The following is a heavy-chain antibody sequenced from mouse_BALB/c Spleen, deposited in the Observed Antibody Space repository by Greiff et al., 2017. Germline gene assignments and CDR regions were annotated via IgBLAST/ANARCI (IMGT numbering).Heavy chain of an antibody. CDR2: ILPGSGST. V-gene: IGHV1-9*01. D-gene: IGHD1-2*01. J-gene: IGHJ1*01. CDR1: GYTFSSYW. Sequence: LLESGAELMKPGASVKISCKATGYTFSSYWIEWVKQRPGHGLEWIGEILPGSGSTNYNEKFKGKATFTADTSSNTAYMQLSSLTSEDSAVYYCARGGVLRPHWYFDVWGAGTTVTVSS. CDR3: ARGGVLRPHWYFDV.